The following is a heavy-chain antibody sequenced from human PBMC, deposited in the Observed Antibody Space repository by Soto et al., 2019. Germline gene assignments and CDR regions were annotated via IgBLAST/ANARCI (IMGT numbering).Heavy chain of an antibody. CDR3: ARGGGYCSGPSCFDFDP. D-gene: IGHD2-15*01. V-gene: IGHV1-46*01. CDR2: INPSGDRT. J-gene: IGHJ5*02. Sequence: QVQLVQSGAEVKKPGASVKVSCKASGYTFTNYYMHWVRQAPGQGLEWMGIINPSGDRTSYAPKFQGRVTMTRDTSTSTVYLELSSLRSEDTALYYCARGGGYCSGPSCFDFDPWGHGTLVTVSS. CDR1: GYTFTNYY.